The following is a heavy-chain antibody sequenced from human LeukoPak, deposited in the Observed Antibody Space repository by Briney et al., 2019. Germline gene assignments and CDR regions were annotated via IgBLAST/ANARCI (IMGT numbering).Heavy chain of an antibody. Sequence: GGSLRLSCAVSGITLSNYGMSWVRQAPGKGLEWVAGISDSGGSTNYADSVEGRFTVSRDNPKNTLYLQMNSLRAEDTAVYFCAKRGVVIRVILVGFHKEAYYFDSWGQGALVTVSS. D-gene: IGHD3-22*01. CDR3: AKRGVVIRVILVGFHKEAYYFDS. CDR1: GITLSNYG. CDR2: ISDSGGST. J-gene: IGHJ4*02. V-gene: IGHV3-23*01.